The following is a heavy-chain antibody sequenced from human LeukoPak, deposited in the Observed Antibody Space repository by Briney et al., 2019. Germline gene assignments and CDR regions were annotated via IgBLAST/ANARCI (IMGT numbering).Heavy chain of an antibody. D-gene: IGHD6-19*01. Sequence: GGSLRLSCAASGFTFSSYVMHWVRQAPGKGLEWVSYLGSSSRPIFHADSVKGRFTISRDNAKNSLYLQMNSLRAEDTAVYYCAKDISGWYGSFAFDIWGQGTMVTVSS. CDR2: LGSSSRPI. V-gene: IGHV3-48*04. J-gene: IGHJ3*02. CDR1: GFTFSSYV. CDR3: AKDISGWYGSFAFDI.